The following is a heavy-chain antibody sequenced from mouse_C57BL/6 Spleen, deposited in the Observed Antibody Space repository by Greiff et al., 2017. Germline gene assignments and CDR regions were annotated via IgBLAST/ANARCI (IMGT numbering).Heavy chain of an antibody. CDR1: GFTFSSYA. D-gene: IGHD2-12*01. V-gene: IGHV5-4*01. CDR2: ISDGGNYT. Sequence: DVQLVESGGGLVKPGGSLKLSCAASGFTFSSYAMSWVRQTPEKRLEWVATISDGGNYTYYPDNVKGRFTISRDNAKNNLYLQMSHLKSEDTAMYYCARDGSYWYFDVWGTGTTVTVSS. CDR3: ARDGSYWYFDV. J-gene: IGHJ1*03.